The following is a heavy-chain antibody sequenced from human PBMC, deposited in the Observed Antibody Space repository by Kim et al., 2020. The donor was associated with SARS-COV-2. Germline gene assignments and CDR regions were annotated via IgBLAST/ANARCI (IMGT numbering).Heavy chain of an antibody. CDR3: ARLGDDSSGYYGHYYYGMDV. D-gene: IGHD3-22*01. CDR2: INAGNGNT. CDR1: GYTFTSYA. Sequence: ASVKVSCKASGYTFTSYAMHWVRQAPGQRLEWMGWINAGNGNTKYSQKFQGRVTITRDTSASTAYMELSSLRSEDTAVYYCARLGDDSSGYYGHYYYGMDVWGQGTTVTVSS. J-gene: IGHJ6*02. V-gene: IGHV1-3*01.